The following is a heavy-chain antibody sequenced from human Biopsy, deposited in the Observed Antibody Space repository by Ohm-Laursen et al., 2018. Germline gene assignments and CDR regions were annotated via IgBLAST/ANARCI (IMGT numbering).Heavy chain of an antibody. J-gene: IGHJ4*02. CDR2: VGGSGDST. D-gene: IGHD6-13*01. CDR3: AKTRGEARAAANF. CDR1: GFTFSNYA. V-gene: IGHV3-23*01. Sequence: SLRLSCSAPGFTFSNYAMTWVRQAPGKGLDWVSGVGGSGDSTYYADSVKGRFPISRDNSNNTLYLQMNSLRVDDTAVYYCAKTRGEARAAANFWGQGTLVTVSS.